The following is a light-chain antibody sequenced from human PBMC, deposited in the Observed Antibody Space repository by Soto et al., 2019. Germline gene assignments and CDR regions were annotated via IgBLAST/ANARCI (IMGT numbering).Light chain of an antibody. V-gene: IGKV1-5*01. Sequence: DIQMTQSPSTLSASVGDRVTITCRASQSISSWLAWYQQKPGKAPKLLIYDASSLESGVPSRFSGSGSGTKFTLTISSLQPDDFATYYCQQYNSYSYTLGQGTKLEI. J-gene: IGKJ2*01. CDR3: QQYNSYSYT. CDR1: QSISSW. CDR2: DAS.